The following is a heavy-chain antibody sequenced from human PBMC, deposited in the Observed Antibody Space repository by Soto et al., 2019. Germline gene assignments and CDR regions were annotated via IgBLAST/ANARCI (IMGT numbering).Heavy chain of an antibody. CDR3: ARVTLKAGNWFDP. J-gene: IGHJ5*02. V-gene: IGHV1-2*02. Sequence: ASVKVSCKASGYTFTGYFIHWVRQAPGQGFEWMGWINPSSRGTNYAQKFQGRVTMTRDTSNSTAYMELRGLRSDDTAVYYCARVTLKAGNWFDPWGQGTLVTVSS. CDR1: GYTFTGYF. CDR2: INPSSRGT.